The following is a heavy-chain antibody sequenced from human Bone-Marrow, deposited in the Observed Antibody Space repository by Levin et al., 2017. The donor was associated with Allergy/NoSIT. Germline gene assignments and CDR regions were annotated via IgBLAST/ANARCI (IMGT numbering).Heavy chain of an antibody. Sequence: PGESLKISCAASGFTLTNFAMTWVRQPPGKGLEWVSLISSSGDSTYYADSVRGRFTVSRDTSKSTVYLQMNSLRAEDTAVYYCAKDVRRGGGGSDCWGQGTLVTVSS. D-gene: IGHD2-15*01. CDR3: AKDVRRGGGGSDC. J-gene: IGHJ4*02. CDR1: GFTLTNFA. V-gene: IGHV3-23*01. CDR2: ISSSGDST.